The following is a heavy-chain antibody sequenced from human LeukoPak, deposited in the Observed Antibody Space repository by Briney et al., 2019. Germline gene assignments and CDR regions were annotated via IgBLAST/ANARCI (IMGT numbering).Heavy chain of an antibody. D-gene: IGHD2-2*01. J-gene: IGHJ4*02. CDR3: ARDQGGGLVVPAAVFDY. CDR1: GFTFSSYA. V-gene: IGHV3-30*01. Sequence: GGSLRLSCAASGFTFSSYAMHWVRQAPGKGLEWVAAISYDGSNKYYADSVKGRFTISRDNPKNTLYLQMNSLRAEDTAVYYCARDQGGGLVVPAAVFDYWGQGTLVTVSS. CDR2: ISYDGSNK.